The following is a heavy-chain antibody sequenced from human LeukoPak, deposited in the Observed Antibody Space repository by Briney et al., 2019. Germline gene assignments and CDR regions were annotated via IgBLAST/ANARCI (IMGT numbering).Heavy chain of an antibody. V-gene: IGHV3-30*04. CDR1: GFTFSSYA. D-gene: IGHD3-10*01. CDR3: ARDHGSGSYFDY. Sequence: GGSLRLSCAASGFTFSSYAMHWVRQAPGKGLEWVAAISYDGSNKYYADSVKGRFTISRDNSKNTLYLQMNSLRAEDTAVYYCARDHGSGSYFDYWGQGTLVTVSS. J-gene: IGHJ4*02. CDR2: ISYDGSNK.